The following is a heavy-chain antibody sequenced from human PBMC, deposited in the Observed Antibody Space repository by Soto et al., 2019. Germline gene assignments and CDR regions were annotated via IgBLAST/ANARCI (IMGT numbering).Heavy chain of an antibody. CDR1: GITFSNVW. CDR2: IKSKTDGGTT. V-gene: IGHV3-15*01. Sequence: EVQLVESGGGLVKPGGTLRVSCAASGITFSNVWMTWVRQAPGKGLEWVGRIKSKTDGGTTVYGAPVRGRFTISRDDSKNTLYLQMNSLKTEDTAVYYCTTGRVSSSLYFDSWGQGTLVTVSS. D-gene: IGHD6-6*01. CDR3: TTGRVSSSLYFDS. J-gene: IGHJ4*02.